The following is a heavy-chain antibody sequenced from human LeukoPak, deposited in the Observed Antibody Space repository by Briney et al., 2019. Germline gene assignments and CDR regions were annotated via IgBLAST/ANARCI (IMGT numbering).Heavy chain of an antibody. CDR2: ISYDGSNK. V-gene: IGHV3-30*18. Sequence: SGGSLRLSCAASGFTFSSYGMHWVRQAPGMGLEWVAVISYDGSNKYYADSVKGRFTISRDNSKNTLYLQMNSLRAEDTAIYYCAKEGRRWTSASDMDVWGKGTTVTVSS. CDR3: AKEGRRWTSASDMDV. J-gene: IGHJ6*03. D-gene: IGHD3/OR15-3a*01. CDR1: GFTFSSYG.